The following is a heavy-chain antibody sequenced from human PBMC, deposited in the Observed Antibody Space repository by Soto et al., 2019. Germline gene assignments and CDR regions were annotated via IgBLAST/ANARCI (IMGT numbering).Heavy chain of an antibody. J-gene: IGHJ4*02. CDR2: ISGSGGST. CDR3: AKDSRRAAAGPDDNYFDY. Sequence: GGSLRLSCAASGFTFSSYAMSWVRQAPGKGLEWVSAISGSGGSTYYTDSVKGRFTISRDKSKNTLYLQMNSLRAEDTAVYYCAKDSRRAAAGPDDNYFDYWGQGTLVTVSS. CDR1: GFTFSSYA. D-gene: IGHD6-13*01. V-gene: IGHV3-23*01.